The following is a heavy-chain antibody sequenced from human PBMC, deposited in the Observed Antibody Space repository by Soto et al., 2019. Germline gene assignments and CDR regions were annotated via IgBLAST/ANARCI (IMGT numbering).Heavy chain of an antibody. CDR2: INPNSGGT. CDR1: GYTFTGYY. Sequence: QVQLVQSGAEVKKPGASVKVSCKASGYTFTGYYMHCVRQAPGQGLEWMGWINPNSGGTNYAQKFQGWVTMTRDTSIRRANMEVSRPRSDDTAVYYCAKVTRGVVGSEYFDLWGRGTLVTVSS. V-gene: IGHV1-2*04. D-gene: IGHD3-10*01. CDR3: AKVTRGVVGSEYFDL. J-gene: IGHJ2*01.